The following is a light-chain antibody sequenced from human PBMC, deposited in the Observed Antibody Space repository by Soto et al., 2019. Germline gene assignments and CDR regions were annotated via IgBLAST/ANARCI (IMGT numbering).Light chain of an antibody. V-gene: IGKV3-20*01. CDR2: GAS. CDR1: QSVSSSY. J-gene: IGKJ1*01. Sequence: EIVLTQSPCTLSLSPGERATLSCRASQSVSSSYLAWYQQKPGQAPRLLIYGASSRATGIPDRFSGSGSGTDFTLTISRLEPEDFAVYYCQQYGSSVTFGQGTKVEIK. CDR3: QQYGSSVT.